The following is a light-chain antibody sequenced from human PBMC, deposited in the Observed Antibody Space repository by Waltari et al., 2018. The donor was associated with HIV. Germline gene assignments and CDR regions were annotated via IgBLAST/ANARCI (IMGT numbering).Light chain of an antibody. V-gene: IGKV3-15*01. CDR1: QSISSN. CDR2: GAS. CDR3: QQFHNWPRT. Sequence: EILMTQSQATLSVSPGEEVTLSCRASQSISSNLAWYQQKPGQAPRLLIYGASTRAAGFPARFTGSGAGTEFTLTISNLQSEDFAIYYCQQFHNWPRTFGQGTKVEIK. J-gene: IGKJ1*01.